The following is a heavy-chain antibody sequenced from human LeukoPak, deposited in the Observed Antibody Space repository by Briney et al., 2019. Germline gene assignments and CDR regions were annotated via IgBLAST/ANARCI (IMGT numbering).Heavy chain of an antibody. Sequence: GGSLRLSCAASGFTFSAYSMNWVRQAPGKGLEWISSISSSSTYIYYADSVKGRFTISRDNAKNSLYLQMSSLRAEDTAVYYCARDPYSGSYGNYYYYFMDVWGKGTTVTISS. V-gene: IGHV3-21*01. CDR3: ARDPYSGSYGNYYYYFMDV. CDR1: GFTFSAYS. D-gene: IGHD1-26*01. CDR2: ISSSSTYI. J-gene: IGHJ6*03.